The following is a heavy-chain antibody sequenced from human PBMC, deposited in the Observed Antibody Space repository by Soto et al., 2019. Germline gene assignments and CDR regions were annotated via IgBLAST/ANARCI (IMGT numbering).Heavy chain of an antibody. J-gene: IGHJ4*02. CDR2: VKEDGSEL. Sequence: PGASLTISCAVSGFNVMSYWMSWVSQAPGKGLAWVARVKEDGSELYYLHSVRGRFSIARDSAGNALHLTMNYLSAEDTGVYFCARDIGFDYVNWGQGIPVTVSS. D-gene: IGHD3-16*01. V-gene: IGHV3-7*01. CDR1: GFNVMSYW. CDR3: ARDIGFDYVN.